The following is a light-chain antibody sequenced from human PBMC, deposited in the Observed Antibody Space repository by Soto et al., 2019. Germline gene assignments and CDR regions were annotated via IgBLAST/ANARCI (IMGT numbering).Light chain of an antibody. V-gene: IGKV3-20*01. CDR2: VAS. CDR3: HQYDSSRT. J-gene: IGKJ1*01. CDR1: QSVDSRF. Sequence: DIVLTQSPGTLSLSPGERATLSCRASQSVDSRFLACYQQKRRQAPRVLMYVASIRAAGIPDRFSGSGCGTDFTLSIRRLEPEDFAVYYCHQYDSSRTFGQGTKVEMK.